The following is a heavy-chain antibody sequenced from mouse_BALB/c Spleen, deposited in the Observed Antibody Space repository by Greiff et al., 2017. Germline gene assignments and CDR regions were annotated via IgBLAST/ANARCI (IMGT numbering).Heavy chain of an antibody. V-gene: IGHV5-17*02. CDR2: ISSGSSTI. CDR1: GFTFSSFG. Sequence: DVQLQESGGGLVQPGGSRKLSCAASGFTFSSFGMHWVRQAPEKGLEWVAYISSGSSTIYYADTVKGRFTISRDNPKNTLFLQMTSLRSEDTAMYYCARLMNDAMDYWGQGTSVTVSS. CDR3: ARLMNDAMDY. J-gene: IGHJ4*01.